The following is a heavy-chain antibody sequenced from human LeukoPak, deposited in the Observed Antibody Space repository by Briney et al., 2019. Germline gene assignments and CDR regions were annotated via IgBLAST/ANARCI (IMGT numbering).Heavy chain of an antibody. CDR1: GYTFTTYW. CDR3: ARQGMATAGSDVFDI. Sequence: GESLKISCKGSGYTFTTYWIGWVGQKPGKGLEWMGIIYPTDSGTRYSPSFQGQVTISVDKSISTAYLQWSSLKASDTAMYYCARQGMATAGSDVFDIWGQGTMVTVSS. D-gene: IGHD6-13*01. V-gene: IGHV5-51*01. CDR2: IYPTDSGT. J-gene: IGHJ3*02.